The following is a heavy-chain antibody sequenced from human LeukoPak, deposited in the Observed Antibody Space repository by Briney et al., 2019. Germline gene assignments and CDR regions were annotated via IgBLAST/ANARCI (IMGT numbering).Heavy chain of an antibody. CDR3: ARVGGHYRDYFEY. D-gene: IGHD3-22*01. Sequence: PSETLPLTCTVSGGSISSGGYYWSWIRQHPGKGLEWIGYIYYSGSTDYNPSLKSRITISVDTSKNQFSLKLSSVTAADTAVYYWARVGGHYRDYFEYWGQGTLVTVSS. CDR1: GGSISSGGYY. V-gene: IGHV4-31*03. J-gene: IGHJ4*02. CDR2: IYYSGST.